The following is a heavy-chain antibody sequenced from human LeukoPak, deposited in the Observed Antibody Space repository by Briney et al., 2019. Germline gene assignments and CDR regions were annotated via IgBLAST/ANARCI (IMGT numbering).Heavy chain of an antibody. Sequence: SETLSLTCTVSGDSIRIYYWSCIREPPRKGVEWIEYFYYSGSTNYNPSLKSRINMSVDTSTIQISLKLMSVTAADTAVYFCARDQGGPFDNWGQGTLVTVSS. CDR2: FYYSGST. CDR3: ARDQGGPFDN. D-gene: IGHD6-25*01. V-gene: IGHV4-59*01. J-gene: IGHJ4*02. CDR1: GDSIRIYY.